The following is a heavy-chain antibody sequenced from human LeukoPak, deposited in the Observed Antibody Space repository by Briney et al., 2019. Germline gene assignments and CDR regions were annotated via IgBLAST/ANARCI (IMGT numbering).Heavy chain of an antibody. Sequence: ASVKVSCKASGYTFTSYDINWVRQATGQGLEWMGGIVPIFGTANYAQKFQGRVTITADESTSTAYMELSSLRSEDTAVYYCAREGDGVLRFLEWLSPTHYYYGMDVWGQGTTVTVSS. D-gene: IGHD3-3*01. V-gene: IGHV1-69*13. CDR2: IVPIFGTA. CDR3: AREGDGVLRFLEWLSPTHYYYGMDV. CDR1: GYTFTSYD. J-gene: IGHJ6*02.